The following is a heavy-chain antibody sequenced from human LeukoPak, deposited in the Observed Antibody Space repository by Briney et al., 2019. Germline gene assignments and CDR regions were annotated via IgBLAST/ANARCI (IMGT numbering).Heavy chain of an antibody. CDR3: ARSGYSSGRNHCFDL. CDR1: GFTFSSYG. CDR2: IWYDGSNK. Sequence: GGSLRPSCAASGFTFSSYGMHWVRQAPGKGLGWVAVIWYDGSNKYYADSVKGRFTISRDNSKKTLYLQMNSLRAEDTAVYYCARSGYSSGRNHCFDLWGQGTLVTVSS. D-gene: IGHD6-19*01. V-gene: IGHV3-33*01. J-gene: IGHJ5*02.